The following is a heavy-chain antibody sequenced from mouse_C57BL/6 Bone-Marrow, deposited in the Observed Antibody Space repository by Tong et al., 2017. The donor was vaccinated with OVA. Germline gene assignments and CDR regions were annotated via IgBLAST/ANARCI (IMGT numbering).Heavy chain of an antibody. CDR2: IWSDGST. CDR3: ARNPLYYYAMDY. Sequence: VQLQESGPGLVAPSQSLSITCTISGFSLTSYGVHWVRQPPGKGLEWLVVIWSDGSTTYNSALKSRLSISKDNSKSQVFLKMNSLQTDDTAMYYCARNPLYYYAMDYWGQGTSVTVSS. J-gene: IGHJ4*01. CDR1: GFSLTSYG. V-gene: IGHV2-6-1*01. D-gene: IGHD2-3*01.